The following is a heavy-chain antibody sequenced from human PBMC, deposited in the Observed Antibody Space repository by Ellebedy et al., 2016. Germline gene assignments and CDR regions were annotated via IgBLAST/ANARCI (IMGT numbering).Heavy chain of an antibody. CDR2: MFYSGTT. J-gene: IGHJ6*02. CDR1: GGSIRHPDSF. Sequence: GSLRLSXTISGGSIRHPDSFWAWVRQPPGQGLEWLGTMFYSGTTFYTPSLRRRLSMSVDTARDRFHLKLRSVTAADTGLYFCARQSRYGIQIYYGMDVWGQGTAVVVSS. D-gene: IGHD5-18*01. V-gene: IGHV4-39*01. CDR3: ARQSRYGIQIYYGMDV.